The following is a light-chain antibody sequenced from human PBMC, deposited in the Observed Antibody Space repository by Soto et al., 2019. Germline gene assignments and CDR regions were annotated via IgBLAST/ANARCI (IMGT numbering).Light chain of an antibody. CDR2: DNN. CDR1: SSNIGNKY. Sequence: QSVLTQPPSVSAAPGQKFTISCSGSSSNIGNKYVSWYQQLPGTAPKLLIYDNNKRPSGIPDRFSGSKSGTSATLGITGLQTGDEADYYCGTWDSSLSALYVFGTGTKLTVL. V-gene: IGLV1-51*01. CDR3: GTWDSSLSALYV. J-gene: IGLJ1*01.